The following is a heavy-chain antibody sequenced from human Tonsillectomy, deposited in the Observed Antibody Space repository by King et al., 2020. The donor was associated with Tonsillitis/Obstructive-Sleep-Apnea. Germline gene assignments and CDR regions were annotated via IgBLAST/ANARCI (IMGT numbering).Heavy chain of an antibody. Sequence: VTLKESGPVLVKPTQTLTLTCTFSGFSLSTSGMCVSWIRQPPGKALEWLARIDWDDDKFYSTFLKTRLTISKETPKNQVVLTMTNMDPVDTATYYCARNSDCYSDYDMDVWGKGTTVTVSS. V-gene: IGHV2-70*16. CDR1: GFSLSTSGMC. D-gene: IGHD2-21*01. CDR3: ARNSDCYSDYDMDV. CDR2: IDWDDDK. J-gene: IGHJ6*03.